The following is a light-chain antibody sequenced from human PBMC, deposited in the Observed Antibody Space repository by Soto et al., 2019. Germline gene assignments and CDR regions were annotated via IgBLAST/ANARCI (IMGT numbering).Light chain of an antibody. CDR3: SSYRSGGTFV. V-gene: IGLV2-14*01. CDR1: SSYVGGYNY. J-gene: IGLJ1*01. Sequence: QSLLTQPASVSGSPGKSIAISCTGTSSYVGGYNYVSWHQQHPGKAPKVLISVVSNRPSGVSNRFSGSKSGNTASLTISGLQAEDEADYYCSSYRSGGTFVFGSGTKVTVL. CDR2: VVS.